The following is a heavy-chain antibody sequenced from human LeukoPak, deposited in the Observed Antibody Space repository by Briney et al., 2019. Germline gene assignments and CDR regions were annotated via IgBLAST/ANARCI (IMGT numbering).Heavy chain of an antibody. V-gene: IGHV1-18*01. CDR1: GYTFTSYG. J-gene: IGHJ6*02. Sequence: ASVKVSCKASGYTFTSYGISWVRQAPGQGLEWMGWISAYNGNTNYAQKLQGRVTMTTDTSTSTAYMELRSLRSDDTAVYYCARLGSCSSTSCYLTGFRVSYYYYGMDVWGQGTTVTVSS. CDR3: ARLGSCSSTSCYLTGFRVSYYYYGMDV. D-gene: IGHD2-2*01. CDR2: ISAYNGNT.